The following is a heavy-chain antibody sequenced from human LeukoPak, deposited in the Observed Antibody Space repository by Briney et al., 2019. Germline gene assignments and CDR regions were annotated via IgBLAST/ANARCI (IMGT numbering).Heavy chain of an antibody. V-gene: IGHV3-23*01. CDR1: GFTFSRYA. D-gene: IGHD6-13*01. CDR2: IGGSGGTT. CDR3: ARGPDSNRWYCFDY. J-gene: IGHJ4*02. Sequence: GGSLRLSCAASGFTFSRYAMSWVRQAPGKGLEWVSCIGGSGGTTYYADSVKGRFTVSRDNSKNSLYVQMNRLRAEDTAVYFCARGPDSNRWYCFDYWGQGNVVPVSS.